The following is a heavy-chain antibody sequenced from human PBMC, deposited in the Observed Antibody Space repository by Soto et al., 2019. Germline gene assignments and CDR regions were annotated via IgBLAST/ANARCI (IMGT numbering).Heavy chain of an antibody. J-gene: IGHJ6*02. CDR3: ARDIVDIVATHYYYYDMDV. CDR1: GGTFSSYA. D-gene: IGHD5-12*01. V-gene: IGHV1-69*12. CDR2: IIPSFGTA. Sequence: QVQLVQSGAEVKKPGSSVKVSCKASGGTFSSYAISWVRQAPGQGLEWMGGIIPSFGTANYAQKFQGRVTITADESTSTAYMELSSLRSEDTAVYYCARDIVDIVATHYYYYDMDVWGQGTPVTVSS.